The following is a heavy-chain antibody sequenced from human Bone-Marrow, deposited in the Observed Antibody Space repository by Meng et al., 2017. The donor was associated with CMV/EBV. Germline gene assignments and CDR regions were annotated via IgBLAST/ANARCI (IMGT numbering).Heavy chain of an antibody. J-gene: IGHJ6*02. Sequence: GGSLRLSCAASGFTFSSYGMHWVRQAPGKGLEWVSAISGSGGSTYYADSVKGRFTISRDNSKNTLYLQMNSLRAEDTAVYYCARDRPLRFATYYYGMDVWGQGTTVTGYS. CDR2: ISGSGGST. V-gene: IGHV3-23*01. CDR3: ARDRPLRFATYYYGMDV. CDR1: GFTFSSYG. D-gene: IGHD3-3*01.